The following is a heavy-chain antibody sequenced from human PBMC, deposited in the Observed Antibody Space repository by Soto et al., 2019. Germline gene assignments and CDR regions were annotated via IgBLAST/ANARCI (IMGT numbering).Heavy chain of an antibody. Sequence: QVQLVQSGAEVKKPGASVKVSCKASGYTFTSYGISWVRQAPGQGLEWMGWISAYNGNTNYAQKLQGRVTMTTDTSTNTAYMELRSRRSDDTAVEYCARDPHRDGYALVFDYWGQGTLVTVSS. CDR1: GYTFTSYG. CDR3: ARDPHRDGYALVFDY. CDR2: ISAYNGNT. D-gene: IGHD5-12*01. J-gene: IGHJ4*02. V-gene: IGHV1-18*01.